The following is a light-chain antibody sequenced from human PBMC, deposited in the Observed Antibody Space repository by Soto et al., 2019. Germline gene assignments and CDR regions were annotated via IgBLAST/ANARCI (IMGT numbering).Light chain of an antibody. CDR3: SSYTSSSKYV. V-gene: IGLV2-14*01. J-gene: IGLJ1*01. CDR2: DVS. Sequence: QSVLTQPASVSGSPGQSITISCTGTSSDVGGYNYVSWYQQHPGKAPKLMIYDVSNRPSGVSNRFPGSKSGNTASLTISGLQAEDEADYYCSSYTSSSKYVFGTGTKVTVL. CDR1: SSDVGGYNY.